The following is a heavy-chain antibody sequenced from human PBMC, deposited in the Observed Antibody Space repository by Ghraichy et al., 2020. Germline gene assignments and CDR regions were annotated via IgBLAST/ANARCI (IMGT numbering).Heavy chain of an antibody. D-gene: IGHD3-16*01. Sequence: SETLSLTCAVYGGSFSGYYWSWIRQPPGKGLEWIGEINHSGSTNYNPSLKSRVTISVDTSKNQFSLKLSSVTAADTAVYYCARGRSHFLIGGRAMGWNFDYWGQGTLVTVSS. CDR3: ARGRSHFLIGGRAMGWNFDY. CDR2: INHSGST. CDR1: GGSFSGYY. V-gene: IGHV4-34*01. J-gene: IGHJ4*02.